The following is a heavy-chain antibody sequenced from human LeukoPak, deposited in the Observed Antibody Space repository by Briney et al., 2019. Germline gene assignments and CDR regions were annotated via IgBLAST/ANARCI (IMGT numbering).Heavy chain of an antibody. Sequence: ASVKVSCKASGYTFTSCDINWVRPATGQGREWMGWMNPNSGNTGYGQSFQGRITMTRDISIGTAYMELSNLTSEDTAIYYCTRGSSGRRDNWGQGTLVTVSA. CDR3: TRGSSGRRDN. J-gene: IGHJ4*02. CDR1: GYTFTSCD. V-gene: IGHV1-8*01. CDR2: MNPNSGNT. D-gene: IGHD6-19*01.